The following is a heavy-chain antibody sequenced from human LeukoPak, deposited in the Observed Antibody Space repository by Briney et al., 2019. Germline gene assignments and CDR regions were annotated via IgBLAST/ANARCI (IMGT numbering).Heavy chain of an antibody. Sequence: ASVKVSCKASGYTFTGYYMHWVRQAPGQGLEWVGWINPNSGGTNYAQKFQGWVTMTRDTSISTAYMELSRLRSDDTAVYYCARELGYSYGHGYFDYWGQGTLVTVSS. V-gene: IGHV1-2*04. CDR3: ARELGYSYGHGYFDY. CDR2: INPNSGGT. J-gene: IGHJ4*02. CDR1: GYTFTGYY. D-gene: IGHD5-18*01.